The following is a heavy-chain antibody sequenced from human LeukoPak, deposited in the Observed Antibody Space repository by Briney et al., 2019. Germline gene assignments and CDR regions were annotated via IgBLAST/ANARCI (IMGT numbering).Heavy chain of an antibody. D-gene: IGHD2-2*01. CDR3: ARRLTQYDCFDP. Sequence: SQTLSLTCAISGDSVSSNSAAWIWIRQSPSRGLERLGRTYYRSKWYTEYAVSVRGRITVNPDTSKNQFSLHLNSVTPEDTAVYYCARRLTQYDCFDPWGQGILVTVSS. J-gene: IGHJ5*02. V-gene: IGHV6-1*01. CDR2: TYYRSKWYT. CDR1: GDSVSSNSAA.